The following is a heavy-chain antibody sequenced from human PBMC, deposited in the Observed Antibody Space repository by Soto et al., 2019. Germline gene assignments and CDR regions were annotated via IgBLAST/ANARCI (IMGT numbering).Heavy chain of an antibody. CDR3: ARGGGIAVAGTRREYGYYFDY. Sequence: QVQLQQWGAGLLKPSETLSLTCAVYGGSFSGYYWSWIRQPPGKGLEWIGEINHSGSTNYNPSLKSRVTISVDTSKNQFSLKLSSVTAADTAVYYCARGGGIAVAGTRREYGYYFDYWGQGTLVTVSS. D-gene: IGHD6-19*01. CDR1: GGSFSGYY. CDR2: INHSGST. V-gene: IGHV4-34*01. J-gene: IGHJ4*02.